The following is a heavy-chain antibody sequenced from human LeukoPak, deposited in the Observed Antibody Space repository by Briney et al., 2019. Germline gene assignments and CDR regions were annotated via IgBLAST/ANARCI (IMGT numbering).Heavy chain of an antibody. CDR1: GFVFSNSW. CDR3: AREASLYCSGGTCYLAFDH. CDR2: IKQDQSKT. V-gene: IGHV3-7*01. Sequence: GGSLRLSCAVSGFVFSNSWVRLVRQAPGKGLEWVATIKQDQSKTYLVDSVKGRFSISRDNAKSSLYLQMNSLRAEDTAVYYCAREASLYCSGGTCYLAFDHWGQGTLVTVSS. J-gene: IGHJ4*02. D-gene: IGHD2-15*01.